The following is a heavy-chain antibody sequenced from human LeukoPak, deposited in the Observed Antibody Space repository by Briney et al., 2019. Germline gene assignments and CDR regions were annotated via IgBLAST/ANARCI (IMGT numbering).Heavy chain of an antibody. D-gene: IGHD6-13*01. CDR2: VHLDGRT. CDR1: GGSVSSTNW. Sequence: PSETLSLACGVSGGSVSSTNWWTWIRQPPGKGLEWIGEVHLDGRTNFNPSLKSRLTMSVDLSENHVSLKLTSVTAADTAVYYCAREGSFYRLLDYSGQGTLVTVSS. J-gene: IGHJ4*02. CDR3: AREGSFYRLLDY. V-gene: IGHV4-4*02.